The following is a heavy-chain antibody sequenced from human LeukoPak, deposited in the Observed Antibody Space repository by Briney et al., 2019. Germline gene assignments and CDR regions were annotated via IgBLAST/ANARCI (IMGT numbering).Heavy chain of an antibody. J-gene: IGHJ4*02. Sequence: SETLSLTCTVSGYSISSGYYWGWIRQPPGKGLEWIGSIYHSGSTYYNPSLKSRVTISVDTSKNQFSLKLSSVTAADTAVYYCARDLPGYDSSGYYWDYWGQGTLVTVSS. D-gene: IGHD3-22*01. V-gene: IGHV4-38-2*02. CDR2: IYHSGST. CDR1: GYSISSGYY. CDR3: ARDLPGYDSSGYYWDY.